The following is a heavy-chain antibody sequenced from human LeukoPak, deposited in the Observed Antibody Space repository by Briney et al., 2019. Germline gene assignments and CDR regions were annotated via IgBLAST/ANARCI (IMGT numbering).Heavy chain of an antibody. V-gene: IGHV4-38-2*02. CDR3: ARLYGSGSYYKRQAFDY. CDR1: GYSISSGYY. J-gene: IGHJ4*02. Sequence: SENLSLTCTVSGYSISSGYYGAWIRQPAGKGLEWIGRINTSGSTNYNPSLKSRVTISVDTSKNQFSLKLSSVTAADTAVYYCARLYGSGSYYKRQAFDYWGQGTLVTVSS. CDR2: INTSGST. D-gene: IGHD3-10*01.